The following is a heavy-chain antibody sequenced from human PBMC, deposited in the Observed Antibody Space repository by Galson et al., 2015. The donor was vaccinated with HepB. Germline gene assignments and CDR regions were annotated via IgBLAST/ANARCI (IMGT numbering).Heavy chain of an antibody. CDR3: VRGGTVGAILHYFDS. CDR1: GVALSGYC. V-gene: IGHV3-74*01. J-gene: IGHJ4*02. D-gene: IGHD1-26*01. Sequence: SLRLSCAASGVALSGYCMHWVRQVPGKGPVWVSRINREGSVTNYAASVQRRFTISRDNTKNTLCLQMNSLGVDDTAVYYCVRGGTVGAILHYFDSWGQGTLVTVSS. CDR2: INREGSVT.